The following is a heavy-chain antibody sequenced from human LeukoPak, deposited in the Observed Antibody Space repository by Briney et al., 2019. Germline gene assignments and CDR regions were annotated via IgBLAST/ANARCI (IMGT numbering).Heavy chain of an antibody. CDR3: AKTHSSSWHPLDF. CDR1: GFTFSNYA. CDR2: IVGDGGST. J-gene: IGHJ4*02. V-gene: IGHV3-23*01. Sequence: GGSLRLSCAASGFTFSNYAMSWVRQAPGKGLEWVSAIVGDGGSTYYADSVKGRFTISRDNSNNTLYLQMNDLRAEDTAVYYCAKTHSSSWHPLDFWGQGTLVTASS. D-gene: IGHD6-13*01.